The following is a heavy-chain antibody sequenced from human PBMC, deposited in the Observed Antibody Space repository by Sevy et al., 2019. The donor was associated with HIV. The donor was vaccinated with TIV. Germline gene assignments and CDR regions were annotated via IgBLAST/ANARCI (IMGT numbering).Heavy chain of an antibody. Sequence: GGSLRLSCTASGFTFSSYDMNWVRQAPGKGLEWVSTIFRSGETTYYADSVKARFTISRDNSKNTLYLQMNSLRTEDTALYYCAGARYDSSGSFDAFDIWGQGTMVTVSS. CDR3: AGARYDSSGSFDAFDI. D-gene: IGHD3-22*01. V-gene: IGHV3-23*01. CDR1: GFTFSSYD. CDR2: IFRSGETT. J-gene: IGHJ3*02.